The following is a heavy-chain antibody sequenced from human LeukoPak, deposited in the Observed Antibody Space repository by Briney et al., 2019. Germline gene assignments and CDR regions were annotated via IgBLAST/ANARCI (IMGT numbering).Heavy chain of an antibody. D-gene: IGHD3-16*01. CDR1: GFTFSSYW. V-gene: IGHV3-7*03. CDR2: IKQDGSEK. J-gene: IGHJ4*02. CDR3: ARPVRGYYFDY. Sequence: GGSLRLSYAASGFTFSSYWMSWVRQAPGKGLEWVANIKQDGSEKYYVDSVKGRFTISRDNAKNSLYLQMNSLRAEDTAVYYCARPVRGYYFDYWGQGTLVTVSS.